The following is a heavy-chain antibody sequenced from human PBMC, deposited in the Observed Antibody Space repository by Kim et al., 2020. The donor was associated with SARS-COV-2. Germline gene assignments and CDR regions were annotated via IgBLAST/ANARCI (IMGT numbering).Heavy chain of an antibody. V-gene: IGHV3-66*01. CDR2: IYSGGST. J-gene: IGHJ6*02. Sequence: GGSLRLSCAASGFTVSSNYMSWVRQAPGKGLEWVSVIYSGGSTYYADSVKGRFTISRDNSKNTLYLQMNSLRAEDTAVYYCARDCSSTSCYADYYYYGMDVWGQGTTVTVSS. CDR1: GFTVSSNY. CDR3: ARDCSSTSCYADYYYYGMDV. D-gene: IGHD2-2*01.